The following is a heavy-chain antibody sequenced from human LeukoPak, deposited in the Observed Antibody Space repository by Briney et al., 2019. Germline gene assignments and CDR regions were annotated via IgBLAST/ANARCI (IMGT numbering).Heavy chain of an antibody. CDR3: AKLGYCSGGSCYHYYYYGMDV. D-gene: IGHD2-15*01. V-gene: IGHV4/OR15-8*01. J-gene: IGHJ6*02. CDR2: VSHTGST. CDR1: GGSIYGPNW. Sequence: SETLPLTCVVSGGSIYGPNWWTWVRQPPGNGMEWIGEVSHTGSTNYHPSLKSRVTISLDKSKNHFSLRVTSMTAEDTAVYYCAKLGYCSGGSCYHYYYYGMDVWGQGTTVTVSS.